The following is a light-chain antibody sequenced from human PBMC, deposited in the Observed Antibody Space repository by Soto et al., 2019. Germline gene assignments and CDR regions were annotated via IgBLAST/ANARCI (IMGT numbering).Light chain of an antibody. V-gene: IGLV2-14*01. CDR3: TSYSSSSTLYV. J-gene: IGLJ1*01. Sequence: QSALTQPASVSGSPGQSITISCTGTSSDIGGYYYVSWYQHHPGKAPKLMIYQVSNRPSGVSNRFSGSKSGNTASLTISGLQAEDEAYYYCTSYSSSSTLYVFGAGTKLTVL. CDR2: QVS. CDR1: SSDIGGYYY.